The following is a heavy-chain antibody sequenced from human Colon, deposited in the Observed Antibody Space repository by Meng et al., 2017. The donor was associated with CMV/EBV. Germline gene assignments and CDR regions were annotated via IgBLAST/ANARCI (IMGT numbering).Heavy chain of an antibody. CDR3: ARSPRGGRELLDP. CDR1: GYNFISYD. D-gene: IGHD2-15*01. V-gene: IGHV1-8*01. Sequence: ASVKVSCKASGYNFISYDIIWVRQAPGRGREWMGWINPHTGDTVYGQKFQARMTVTRDTAMSTVYMDLTSLRSDDTAVYFCARSPRGGRELLDPWGQGTRVTVSS. J-gene: IGHJ5*02. CDR2: INPHTGDT.